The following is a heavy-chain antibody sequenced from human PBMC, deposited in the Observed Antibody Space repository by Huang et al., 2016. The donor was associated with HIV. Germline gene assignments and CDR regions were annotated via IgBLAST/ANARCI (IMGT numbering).Heavy chain of an antibody. CDR2: ISAYSGHT. J-gene: IGHJ4*02. D-gene: IGHD3-10*01. CDR1: GYVFSNYG. Sequence: QVQLLQSGAEVKKPGASLKVSCTGSGYVFSNYGISWVRQAPGQGLEWMGWISAYSGHTKYAQKFKGRVAVTTETATGTAFMELGGLGSDDTAVYYCARRGDYYGQMFDHWGQGTLVIVSS. CDR3: ARRGDYYGQMFDH. V-gene: IGHV1-18*01.